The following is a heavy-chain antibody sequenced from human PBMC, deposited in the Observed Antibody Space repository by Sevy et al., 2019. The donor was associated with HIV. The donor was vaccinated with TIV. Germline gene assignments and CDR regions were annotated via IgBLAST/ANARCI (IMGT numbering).Heavy chain of an antibody. V-gene: IGHV4-34*01. Sequence: SETLSLTCAVYGGSFSGYYWSWIRQPPEKGLEWIGELNHSGSTNYNPSLKSRVTMSVDTSKNQFSLKLSSVTAADTAVYYCARGSSSWEGYYYYYYGMDVWGQGTTVTVSS. CDR3: ARGSSSWEGYYYYYYGMDV. D-gene: IGHD6-13*01. CDR1: GGSFSGYY. CDR2: LNHSGST. J-gene: IGHJ6*02.